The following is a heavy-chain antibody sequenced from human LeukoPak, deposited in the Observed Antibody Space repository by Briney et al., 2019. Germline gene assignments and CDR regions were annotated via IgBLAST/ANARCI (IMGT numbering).Heavy chain of an antibody. CDR3: AREGYSGHDFIY. V-gene: IGHV4-59*01. J-gene: IGHJ4*02. CDR1: GGSIGTYY. D-gene: IGHD5-12*01. Sequence: PSETLSLTCTVSGGSIGTYYWSWIRQPPGKGLEWIGYIYHSGDTKYNPSLKSRVTISVDTSKNQFSLRLRSVTAADTAVYYCAREGYSGHDFIYWGQGTLVTVSS. CDR2: IYHSGDT.